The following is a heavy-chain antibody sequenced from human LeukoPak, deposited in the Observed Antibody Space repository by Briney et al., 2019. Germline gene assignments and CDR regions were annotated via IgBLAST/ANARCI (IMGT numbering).Heavy chain of an antibody. CDR3: ARRLYSYGLNWFDP. CDR1: GGSISSSTYF. J-gene: IGHJ5*02. CDR2: INHSGST. V-gene: IGHV4-39*07. D-gene: IGHD5-18*01. Sequence: SETLSLTCTVSGGSISSSTYFWGWIRQPPGKGLEWIGEINHSGSTNYNPSLKSRVTISVDTSKNQFSLKLSSVTAADTAVYYCARRLYSYGLNWFDPWGQGTLVTVSS.